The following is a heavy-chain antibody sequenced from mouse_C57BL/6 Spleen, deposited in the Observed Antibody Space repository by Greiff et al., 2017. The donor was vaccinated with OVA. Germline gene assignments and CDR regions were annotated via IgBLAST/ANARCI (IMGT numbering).Heavy chain of an antibody. Sequence: EVKLVESGGGLVQPGGSLSLSCAASGFTFTDYYMSWVRQPPGKALEWLGFIRNKANGYTTEYDASVKGRCTISRDNSQSILYLQMNALRAEDSATYYCARDGLGRYYDYWGQGTTLTVSS. V-gene: IGHV7-3*01. CDR3: ARDGLGRYYDY. J-gene: IGHJ2*01. CDR1: GFTFTDYY. D-gene: IGHD4-1*01. CDR2: IRNKANGYTT.